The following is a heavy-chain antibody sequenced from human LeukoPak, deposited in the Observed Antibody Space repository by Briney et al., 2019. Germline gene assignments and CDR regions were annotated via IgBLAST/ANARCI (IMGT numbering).Heavy chain of an antibody. CDR3: AKSGTRIAVAVGGFFDY. CDR2: ISGSGGST. J-gene: IGHJ4*02. D-gene: IGHD6-19*01. V-gene: IGHV3-23*01. Sequence: GGSMRLSCEASGFTLSSYAMSWVRQAPGQGLEWVSAISGSGGSTYYADSVKGRFTISRDNSKNTLYLQMNSLRAEDTAVYYCAKSGTRIAVAVGGFFDYWGQGTLVTVSS. CDR1: GFTLSSYA.